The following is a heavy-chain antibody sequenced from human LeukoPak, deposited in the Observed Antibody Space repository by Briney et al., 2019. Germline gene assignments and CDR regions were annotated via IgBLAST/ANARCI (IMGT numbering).Heavy chain of an antibody. CDR3: AKKGGAAFYLRFEP. V-gene: IGHV3-30*02. Sequence: PGGSLRLSCAASGFTFSSFGRRWVRQAPGKGLEWLAYIRFDGSNKEYADSLEGRFTISRDTSKNALYLQIDSLRPEDTAAYYCAKKGGAAFYLRFEPWGQGALVTVSS. D-gene: IGHD1-26*01. CDR1: GFTFSSFG. CDR2: IRFDGSNK. J-gene: IGHJ5*02.